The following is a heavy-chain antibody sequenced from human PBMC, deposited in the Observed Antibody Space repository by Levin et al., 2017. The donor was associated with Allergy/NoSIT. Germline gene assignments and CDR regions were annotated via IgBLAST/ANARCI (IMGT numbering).Heavy chain of an antibody. J-gene: IGHJ6*02. CDR2: INHSGST. D-gene: IGHD5-18*01. CDR3: ARELWLLAYYYYGMDV. Sequence: SETLSLTCAVYGGSFSGYYWSWIRQPPGKGLEWIGEINHSGSTNYNPSLKSRVTISVDTSKNQFSLKLSSVTAADTAVYYCARELWLLAYYYYGMDVWGQGTTVTVSS. V-gene: IGHV4-34*01. CDR1: GGSFSGYY.